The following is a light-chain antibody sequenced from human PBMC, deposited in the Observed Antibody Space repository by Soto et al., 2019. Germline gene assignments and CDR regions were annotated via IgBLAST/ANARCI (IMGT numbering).Light chain of an antibody. CDR3: QQYNNWPPLT. CDR1: QSVRPN. CDR2: AAS. J-gene: IGKJ4*01. V-gene: IGKV3-15*01. Sequence: EVVVTQSPATPSVSLGGRATLSCSASQSVRPNLAWYQQKPGQAPRLLIYAASTRATGIPARFSGSGSGTEFTLTITSLQSEDFAVYYCQQYNNWPPLTFGGGTKVEIK.